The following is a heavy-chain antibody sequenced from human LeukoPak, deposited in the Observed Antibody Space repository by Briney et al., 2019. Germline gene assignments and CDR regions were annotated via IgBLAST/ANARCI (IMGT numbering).Heavy chain of an antibody. CDR3: AKDPCGGDCYSPLYYFDY. Sequence: GGSLRLSCAASGFTFSSYGMHWVRQAPGKGLEWVAVISYDGSNKYYADSVKGRFTISRDNSKNTLYLQMDSLRAEDTAVYYCAKDPCGGDCYSPLYYFDYWGQGTLVTVSS. J-gene: IGHJ4*02. D-gene: IGHD2-21*02. V-gene: IGHV3-30*18. CDR1: GFTFSSYG. CDR2: ISYDGSNK.